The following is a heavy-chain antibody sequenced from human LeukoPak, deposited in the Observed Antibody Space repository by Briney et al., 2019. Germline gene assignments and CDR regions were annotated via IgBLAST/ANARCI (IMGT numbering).Heavy chain of an antibody. CDR1: GGSISSGSYY. CDR2: IYTSGST. Sequence: PSETLSLTCTASGGSISSGSYYWSWLRQPAGKGLEWIGRIYTSGSTNYNPSLKSRVTMSVDTSKNQFSPKLSSVTVADTAVYYCARLLGSNKTFVYMDVWGKGTTVTVSS. D-gene: IGHD2-21*01. CDR3: ARLLGSNKTFVYMDV. J-gene: IGHJ6*03. V-gene: IGHV4-61*02.